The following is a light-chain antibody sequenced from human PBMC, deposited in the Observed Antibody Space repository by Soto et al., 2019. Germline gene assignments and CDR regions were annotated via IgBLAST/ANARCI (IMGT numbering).Light chain of an antibody. J-gene: IGLJ1*01. V-gene: IGLV2-14*01. CDR1: SSDVGGYNY. Sequence: HSALTQPASVSGSPGQSITISCTGTSSDVGGYNYVSWYQQYPGKAPKLMIYDVSNRPSGVSKRFSGSKSGNTASLTISGLQAEDEPDYYCSSYTISNTLVFGSGTKLTVL. CDR3: SSYTISNTLV. CDR2: DVS.